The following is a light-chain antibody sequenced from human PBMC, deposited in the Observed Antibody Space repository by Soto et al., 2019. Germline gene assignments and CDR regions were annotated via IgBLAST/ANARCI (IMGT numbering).Light chain of an antibody. J-gene: IGLJ1*01. CDR1: GSNIGNNF. CDR2: DNN. V-gene: IGLV1-51*01. CDR3: GTWDNSLSAYV. Sequence: QSVLTQPPSVSAAPGQKVTISGSGSGSNIGNNFVSWYQQFPGTAPKLLIYDNNRRPSGIPDRFSGSKSGTSATLGVTGLQTGDEADYYCGTWDNSLSAYVFGAGTKVTVL.